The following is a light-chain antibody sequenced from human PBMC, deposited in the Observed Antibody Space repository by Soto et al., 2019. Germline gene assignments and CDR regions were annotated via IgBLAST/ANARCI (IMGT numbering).Light chain of an antibody. V-gene: IGLV2-14*03. Sequence: QSALTQPASVSGSPGQSITISCTGTSSDIGDYNYVSWYQHHPGKAPKLVIYDVSSRPSGVSDRFSGSKSGNTASLTISGLQAEDEADYYCIIFGGGTKVTVL. J-gene: IGLJ2*01. CDR3: II. CDR1: SSDIGDYNY. CDR2: DVS.